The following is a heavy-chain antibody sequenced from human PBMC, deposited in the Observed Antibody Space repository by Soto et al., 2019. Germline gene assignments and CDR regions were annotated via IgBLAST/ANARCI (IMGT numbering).Heavy chain of an antibody. J-gene: IGHJ6*02. V-gene: IGHV4-4*02. CDR2: IYHSGST. D-gene: IGHD3-16*01. Sequence: PSSTLALTCSVSGGSISSSNWWSWVRQPPGKGLEWIGEIYHSGSTNYNPSLKSLVTISVDKSKNQFSLKLSSVTAANTAVHYCARDDGGYVLDYYYGMDVWTQGTTVTVSS. CDR3: ARDDGGYVLDYYYGMDV. CDR1: GGSISSSNW.